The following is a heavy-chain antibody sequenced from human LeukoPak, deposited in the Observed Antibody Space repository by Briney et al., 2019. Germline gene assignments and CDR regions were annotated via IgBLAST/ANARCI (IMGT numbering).Heavy chain of an antibody. V-gene: IGHV3-33*06. Sequence: GGSLRLSCAASGFIFTDYGFHWVRQAPGKGLEWVAAIWSDATNMFYANSVKGRFFIQRDDYQNTVYLEMSSLRAEDAAVYYCAKDAQRGFDYSNSFQYWGQGSLVTVSS. CDR3: AKDAQRGFDYSNSFQY. CDR2: IWSDATNM. D-gene: IGHD4-11*01. J-gene: IGHJ4*02. CDR1: GFIFTDYG.